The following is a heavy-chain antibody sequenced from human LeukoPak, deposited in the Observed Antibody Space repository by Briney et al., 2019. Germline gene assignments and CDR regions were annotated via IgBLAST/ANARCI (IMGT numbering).Heavy chain of an antibody. V-gene: IGHV3-23*01. CDR2: NSGSGGST. Sequence: GSLRLSCAASGFTFSSRSMSWVRPAPGEGLGWVSANSGSGGSTYNADSVKGRFTISRDNSKNTLYLQMNSLRAEDTAVYYCAKETGYSSGWNYFDYWGQGTLVTVSS. J-gene: IGHJ4*02. CDR1: GFTFSSRS. CDR3: AKETGYSSGWNYFDY. D-gene: IGHD6-19*01.